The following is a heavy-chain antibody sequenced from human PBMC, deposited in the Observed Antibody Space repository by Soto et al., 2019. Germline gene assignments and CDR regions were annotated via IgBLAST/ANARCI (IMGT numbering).Heavy chain of an antibody. CDR2: IYYSGST. CDR3: ARNIFDCYCYVFPPSHLAY. V-gene: IGHV4-39*01. CDR1: GGSISSSSYY. Sequence: SETLSLTCTGSGGSISSSSYYWGWIRQPPGKGLEWIGSIYYSGSTYYNPSLKSRVTISVDTSKNQFSLKLRSVTAADTAVYYCARNIFDCYCYVFPPSHLAYSAQRSLVPVSS. D-gene: IGHD2-21*01. J-gene: IGHJ4*02.